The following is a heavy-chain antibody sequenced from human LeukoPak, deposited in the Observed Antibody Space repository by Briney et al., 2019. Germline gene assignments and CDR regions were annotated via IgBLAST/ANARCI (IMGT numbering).Heavy chain of an antibody. J-gene: IGHJ4*02. CDR1: GGSISSYY. D-gene: IGHD6-19*01. V-gene: IGHV4-59*08. Sequence: SETLSLTCTVSGGSISSYYWSWIRQPPGKGLEWIGYIYYSGSTNYNPSLKSRVTISVDTSKNQFSLKLSSVTAADTAVYYCARHQRESSGWYSFYFDYWGQGTLVTVSS. CDR3: ARHQRESSGWYSFYFDY. CDR2: IYYSGST.